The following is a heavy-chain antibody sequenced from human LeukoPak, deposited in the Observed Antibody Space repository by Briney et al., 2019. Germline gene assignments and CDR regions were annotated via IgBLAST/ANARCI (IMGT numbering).Heavy chain of an antibody. D-gene: IGHD2-2*01. CDR1: GYSISSGYY. CDR3: AKIFEPYCSSTSCYGEDMDV. V-gene: IGHV4-38-2*02. CDR2: IYHSGST. J-gene: IGHJ6*03. Sequence: SETLSLTCTVSGYSISSGYYWGWIRQPPGKGLEWIGSIYHSGSTYYNPSLKSRVTISVDTSKNQFSLKLSSVTAADTAVYYCAKIFEPYCSSTSCYGEDMDVWGKGTTVTISS.